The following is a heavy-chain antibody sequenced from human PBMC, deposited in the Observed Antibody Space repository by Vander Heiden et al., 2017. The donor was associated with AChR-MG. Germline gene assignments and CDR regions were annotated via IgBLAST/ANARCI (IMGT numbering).Heavy chain of an antibody. V-gene: IGHV1-46*03. CDR1: GHSFTDLY. CDR2: VDPDRVAS. D-gene: IGHD2-21*02. Sequence: QVQVVQSGAEVKMPGDSLRPSCETSGHSFTDLYLHWIRQAPGEGIEWVGMVDPDRVASANAHKFKARVTMTRDTSTNKVYMELSNLRSEDTAVFYCARDAGGVDDFSVDYYSHFYGLDVWGQGTTVIVSS. J-gene: IGHJ6*02. CDR3: ARDAGGVDDFSVDYYSHFYGLDV.